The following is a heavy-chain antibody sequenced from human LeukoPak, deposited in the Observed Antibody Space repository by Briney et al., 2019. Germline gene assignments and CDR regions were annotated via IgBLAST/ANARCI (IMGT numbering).Heavy chain of an antibody. J-gene: IGHJ6*02. D-gene: IGHD5-18*01. CDR3: ARVSGYSYGYPHYGMDV. CDR2: INAGNGNT. V-gene: IGHV1-3*01. CDR1: GYTFTSYA. Sequence: ASVKVSCKASGYTFTSYAMHWVRQAPGQRLEWMGWINAGNGNTKYSQKFQGRVTITADESTSTAYMELSSLRSEDTAVYYCARVSGYSYGYPHYGMDVWGQGTTVTVSS.